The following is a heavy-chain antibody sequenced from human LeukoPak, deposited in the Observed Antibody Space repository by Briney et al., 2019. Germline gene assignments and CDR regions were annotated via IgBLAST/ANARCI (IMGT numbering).Heavy chain of an antibody. J-gene: IGHJ4*02. V-gene: IGHV4-4*07. CDR1: GGSISSYY. CDR2: IYTSGST. CDR3: ARGRYDSGGYYYYFDY. Sequence: PSETLSLTCTVSGGSISSYYWSWIRQPAGKGLEWIGRIYTSGSTNYNPSLKSRVTMSVDTSKNQFSLKLSSVTAADTAVYYCARGRYDSGGYYYYFDYWGQGTLVTVSS. D-gene: IGHD3-22*01.